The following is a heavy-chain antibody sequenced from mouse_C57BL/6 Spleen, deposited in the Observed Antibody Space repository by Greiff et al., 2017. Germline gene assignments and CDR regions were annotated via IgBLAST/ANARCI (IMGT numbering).Heavy chain of an antibody. CDR2: ISSGSSTI. CDR1: GFTFSDYG. Sequence: EVKLMESGGGLVKPGGSLKLSCAASGFTFSDYGMHWVRQAPEKGLEWVAYISSGSSTIYYADTVKGRFTISRDNAKNTLLLQMTSLRSEDTAMYYCAIYDYGGFAYGGQGTLVTVSA. J-gene: IGHJ3*01. D-gene: IGHD2-4*01. CDR3: AIYDYGGFAY. V-gene: IGHV5-17*01.